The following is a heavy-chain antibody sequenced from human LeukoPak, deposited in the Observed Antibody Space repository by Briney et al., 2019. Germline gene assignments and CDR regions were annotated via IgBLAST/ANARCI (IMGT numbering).Heavy chain of an antibody. V-gene: IGHV3-33*06. CDR1: GFTFSSYG. CDR3: AKVALYCSSTSCYDIGAMDV. CDR2: IWYDGSNK. J-gene: IGHJ6*02. D-gene: IGHD2-2*01. Sequence: GRSLRLSCAASGFTFSSYGMHWVRQAPGKGLEWVAVIWYDGSNKYYADSVKGRFTISRDNSKNTLYLQMNSLRAEDTAVYYCAKVALYCSSTSCYDIGAMDVWGQGTTVTVSS.